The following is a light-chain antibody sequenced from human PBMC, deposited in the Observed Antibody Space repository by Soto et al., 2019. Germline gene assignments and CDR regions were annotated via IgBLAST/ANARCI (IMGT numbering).Light chain of an antibody. CDR1: QDIGND. J-gene: IGKJ1*01. CDR3: LQDHDYPWT. V-gene: IGKV1-6*02. Sequence: IQMTQSPSSLSVSVTDRVTITCRASQDIGNDLGWYQQRPGEAPELLLYAASTLRSGLPSRCSGSGSGTQFTLTINNLQPEDSATYVCLQDHDYPWTFGHGTKVEV. CDR2: AAS.